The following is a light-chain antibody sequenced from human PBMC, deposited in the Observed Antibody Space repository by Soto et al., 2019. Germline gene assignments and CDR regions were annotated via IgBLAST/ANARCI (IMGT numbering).Light chain of an antibody. J-gene: IGKJ1*01. CDR2: GAS. CDR3: QQYETSPRT. V-gene: IGKV3-20*01. CDR1: QSVSSHF. Sequence: ESVLTQSPGTLSLSPGERTTLSCRASQSVSSHFLDWYQQKPGQAPRLLIYGASSRATGIPDRFSGSGSGTDVTLTISRLEPEDFAVYYCQQYETSPRTFGQGPKV.